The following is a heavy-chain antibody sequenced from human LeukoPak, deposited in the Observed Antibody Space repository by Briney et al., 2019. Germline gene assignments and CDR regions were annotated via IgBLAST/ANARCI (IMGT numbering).Heavy chain of an antibody. D-gene: IGHD2-15*01. CDR1: GFTFNNYA. J-gene: IGHJ4*02. CDR2: ISASGDST. V-gene: IGHV3-23*01. CDR3: AKRGVAVSATPWFDY. Sequence: GGSLRLSCAASGFTFNNYAMNWVRQAPGKGLEWVSEISASGDSTYYADSVKGRFTISRDNSKNTLYLQMNSLRAEDTAVYYCAKRGVAVSATPWFDYWGQGTLVTVSS.